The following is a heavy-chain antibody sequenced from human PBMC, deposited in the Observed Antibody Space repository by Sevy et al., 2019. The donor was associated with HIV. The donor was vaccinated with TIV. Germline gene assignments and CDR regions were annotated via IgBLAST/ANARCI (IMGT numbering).Heavy chain of an antibody. J-gene: IGHJ4*02. CDR1: GGSISSYY. Sequence: SETLSLTCTVSGGSISSYYWSWIRQPPGKGLEWIGYIYYSGSTNYNPSLKSRVTISVDTSKNQFSLKLGSVTAADTAVYYCARTAAMVIGRGGFDYWGQGTLVTVSS. CDR2: IYYSGST. D-gene: IGHD5-18*01. CDR3: ARTAAMVIGRGGFDY. V-gene: IGHV4-59*12.